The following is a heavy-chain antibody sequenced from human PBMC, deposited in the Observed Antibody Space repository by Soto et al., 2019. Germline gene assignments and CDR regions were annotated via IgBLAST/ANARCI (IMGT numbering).Heavy chain of an antibody. J-gene: IGHJ4*02. CDR2: IYYSGST. CDR3: ARDSPRGYCSSTSCPHYFDY. Sequence: QVQLQESGPGLVKPSQTLSLTCTVSGGSISSGGYYWSWIRQHPGKGLEWIGYIYYSGSTYYNPSLKGRVTISVDTSKNQFSLKLSSVTAADTAVYYCARDSPRGYCSSTSCPHYFDYWGQGTLVTVSS. D-gene: IGHD2-2*01. CDR1: GGSISSGGYY. V-gene: IGHV4-31*03.